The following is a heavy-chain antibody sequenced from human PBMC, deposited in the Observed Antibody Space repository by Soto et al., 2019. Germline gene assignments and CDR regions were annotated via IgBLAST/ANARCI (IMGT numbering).Heavy chain of an antibody. CDR3: ATLRIVPTIKGWFDP. J-gene: IGHJ5*02. CDR1: GFSFSSYG. D-gene: IGHD5-12*01. V-gene: IGHV3-30*03. CDR2: ISFDGSNK. Sequence: QVQLVESGGGVVQPGRSLRLSCAASGFSFSSYGMHWVRQAPGKGLEWVAVISFDGSNKYYADSVKGRFTISRDNSKNTLYLQVNSLRAEDTAVYYCATLRIVPTIKGWFDPWGQGTLVTVSS.